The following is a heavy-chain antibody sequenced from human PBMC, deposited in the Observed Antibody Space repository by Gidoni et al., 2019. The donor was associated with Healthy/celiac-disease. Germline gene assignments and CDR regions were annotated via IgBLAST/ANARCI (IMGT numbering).Heavy chain of an antibody. CDR3: AKDPLLVEVDY. J-gene: IGHJ4*02. D-gene: IGHD2-15*01. CDR2: ISGSGGST. V-gene: IGHV3-23*01. Sequence: EDQLLESGGGLVHHGGSLRLSCAGSGFTFSSYAVSWGRQAPGKGLGWCSAISGSGGSTYYADSVKGRFTISRDNSKNTLYLQMNSLRAEDTAVYYCAKDPLLVEVDYWGQGTLVTVSS. CDR1: GFTFSSYA.